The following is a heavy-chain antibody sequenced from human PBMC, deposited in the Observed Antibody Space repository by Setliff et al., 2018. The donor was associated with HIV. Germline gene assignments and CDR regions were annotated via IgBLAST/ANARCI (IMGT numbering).Heavy chain of an antibody. V-gene: IGHV3-13*01. Sequence: PGGSLRLSCAASGFTSSRYDMHWVRQAPGQGLEWVSAIGTDGDTYYAGSVKGRFTISRENAKNSLHLQMNSLRAEDTAVYYCAKADRGYGRNWFDPWGQGTLVTVSS. D-gene: IGHD4-17*01. CDR1: GFTSSRYD. J-gene: IGHJ5*02. CDR3: AKADRGYGRNWFDP. CDR2: IGTDGDT.